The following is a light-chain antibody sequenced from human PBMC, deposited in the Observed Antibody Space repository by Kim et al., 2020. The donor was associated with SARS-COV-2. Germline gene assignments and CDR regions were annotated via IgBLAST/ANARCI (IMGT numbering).Light chain of an antibody. J-gene: IGLJ2*01. V-gene: IGLV3-19*01. CDR2: GKN. Sequence: SSELTQDPAVSVALGQTVRITCQGDSLRSYYASWYQQKPGQAPVLVIYGKNNRPSGIPDRFSGSSSGNTASLTITGAQAEDEAEYYCNSRDSSGNHRVVF. CDR3: NSRDSSGNHRVV. CDR1: SLRSYY.